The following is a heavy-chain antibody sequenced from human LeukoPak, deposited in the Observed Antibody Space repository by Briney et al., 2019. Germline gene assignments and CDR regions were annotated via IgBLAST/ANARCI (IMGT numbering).Heavy chain of an antibody. CDR1: GFTVTSNY. Sequence: PGGSLRLTCAASGFTVTSNYMTWVRQAPGKGLEWVSVICSDGSTYYADSVKGRFSISRDHSKNTVFLQMNSLRAEDTAVYYCARAIQSQLLKGYFDFCCQGPLVTVSS. V-gene: IGHV3-53*01. CDR3: ARAIQSQLLKGYFDF. J-gene: IGHJ4*02. CDR2: ICSDGST. D-gene: IGHD2-2*01.